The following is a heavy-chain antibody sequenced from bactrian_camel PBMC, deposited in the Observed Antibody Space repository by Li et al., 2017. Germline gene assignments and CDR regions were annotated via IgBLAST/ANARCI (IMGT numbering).Heavy chain of an antibody. CDR3: ATGILFDY. J-gene: IGHJ4*01. CDR2: IDSKGST. V-gene: IGHV3S1*01. Sequence: HVQLVESGGGLVQPGGRLRLSCAASGFTFSRNCMGWFRQAPGKEREGVAAIDSKGSTHYADSVKGRFILSQDNAKNTLYLQMNSLKSEDAALYYCATGILFDYWGQGTQVTVS. CDR1: GFTFSRNC.